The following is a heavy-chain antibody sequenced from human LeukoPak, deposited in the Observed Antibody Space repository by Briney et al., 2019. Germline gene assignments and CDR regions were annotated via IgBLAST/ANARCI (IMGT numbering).Heavy chain of an antibody. CDR2: IYHSGST. J-gene: IGHJ6*04. CDR1: GGSISSGGYY. Sequence: PSQTLSLTCTVSGGSISSGGYYWSWIRQPPGKGLEWIGYIYHSGSTYYNPSLKSRVTISVDRSKNQFSLKLSSVTAADTAVYYCARDRPPTLGSDVWGKGTTVTVSS. CDR3: ARDRPPTLGSDV. D-gene: IGHD1-1*01. V-gene: IGHV4-30-2*01.